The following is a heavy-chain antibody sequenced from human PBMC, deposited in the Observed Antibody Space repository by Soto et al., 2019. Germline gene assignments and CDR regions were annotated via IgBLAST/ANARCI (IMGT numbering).Heavy chain of an antibody. V-gene: IGHV4-34*01. D-gene: IGHD3-22*01. CDR1: GGSFSGYY. J-gene: IGHJ6*02. Sequence: PSETLSLTCAVYGGSFSGYYWSWIRQPPGKGLEWIGEINHSGSTNYNPSLKSRVTISVDTSKNQFSLKLSSVTAADTAVYYCERDVSGYYHTYYSYYGMDGWGQGTTVTVS. CDR2: INHSGST. CDR3: ERDVSGYYHTYYSYYGMDG.